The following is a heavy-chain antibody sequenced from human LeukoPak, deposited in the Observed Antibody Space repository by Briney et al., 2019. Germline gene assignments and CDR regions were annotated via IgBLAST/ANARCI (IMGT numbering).Heavy chain of an antibody. J-gene: IGHJ4*02. CDR3: ARDFQQAYGDYGDYFDY. CDR2: INHSGST. D-gene: IGHD4-17*01. Sequence: SETLSLTCAVYGGSFSGYYWSWIRQPPGKGLEWIGEINHSGSTNYNPSLKSRVTISVDTSKNQFSLKLSSVTAADTAVYYCARDFQQAYGDYGDYFDYWGQGTLVTVSS. V-gene: IGHV4-34*01. CDR1: GGSFSGYY.